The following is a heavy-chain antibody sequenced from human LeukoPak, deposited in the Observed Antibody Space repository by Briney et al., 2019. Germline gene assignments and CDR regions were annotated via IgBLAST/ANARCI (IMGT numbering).Heavy chain of an antibody. Sequence: ASVKVSCKASGYTFTSYDINWVRQATGQGLEWMGWMNPNSGNTGYAQKFQGRVTITRNTSISTAYMELSSLRSEDTAVYYCARGCRQGRCSSTSCYSYYFDYWGQGTLVTVSS. D-gene: IGHD2-2*01. CDR2: MNPNSGNT. CDR3: ARGCRQGRCSSTSCYSYYFDY. CDR1: GYTFTSYD. V-gene: IGHV1-8*03. J-gene: IGHJ4*02.